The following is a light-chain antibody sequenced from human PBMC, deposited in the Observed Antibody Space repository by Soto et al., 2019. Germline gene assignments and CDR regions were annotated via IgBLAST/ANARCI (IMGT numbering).Light chain of an antibody. Sequence: EIVMTQSPATLSVSPGERAALSCRASQSVSSNFAWYQQKPGQAPRLLIYGASTRATGIPARFSGSGSGTEFNLTISSLQSEDFAVYSCQQYNNWSYTFGQGNQLEIK. J-gene: IGKJ2*01. CDR3: QQYNNWSYT. CDR1: QSVSSN. CDR2: GAS. V-gene: IGKV3-15*01.